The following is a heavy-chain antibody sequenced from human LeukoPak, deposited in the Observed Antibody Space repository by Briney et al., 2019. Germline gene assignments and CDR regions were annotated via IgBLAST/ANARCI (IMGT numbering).Heavy chain of an antibody. D-gene: IGHD6-19*01. CDR2: TKEDASEK. V-gene: IGHV3-7*03. CDR1: GFPFSSYW. Sequence: GGSLRLSCVASGFPFSSYWMTWVRQAPGKGLEWVANTKEDASEKYYVDSVRGRFTTSRDNAKNSLYLQMSSLRAEDTAVYYCARDRGYSSGWNYYYYGMDVWGQGTTVTVSS. J-gene: IGHJ6*02. CDR3: ARDRGYSSGWNYYYYGMDV.